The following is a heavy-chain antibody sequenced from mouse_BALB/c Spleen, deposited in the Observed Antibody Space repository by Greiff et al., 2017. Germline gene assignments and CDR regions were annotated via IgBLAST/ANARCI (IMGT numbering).Heavy chain of an antibody. J-gene: IGHJ4*01. Sequence: EVKLMESGPGLVKPSQSLSLTCTVTGYSITSDYAWNWIRQFPGNKLEWMGYISYSGSTSYNPSLKSRISITRDTSKNQFFLQLNSVTTEDTATYNCAAGDSLLSRAMDYWGQGTSVTVSS. CDR1: GYSITSDYA. D-gene: IGHD1-1*01. CDR3: AAGDSLLSRAMDY. V-gene: IGHV3-2*02. CDR2: ISYSGST.